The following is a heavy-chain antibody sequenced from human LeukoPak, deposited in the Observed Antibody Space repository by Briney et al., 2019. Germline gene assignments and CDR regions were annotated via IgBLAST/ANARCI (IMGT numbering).Heavy chain of an antibody. V-gene: IGHV3-7*01. D-gene: IGHD6-13*01. J-gene: IGHJ4*02. Sequence: PGGSLRLSCTASAITLSDSWMSWVRQAPGKGLEWVANIKQDGSETNYVDSVKGRFTISRDNAKNSPFLQMSSLRDEDTAVYHCARDDSSSWGFDYWGQGTLVTVSS. CDR2: IKQDGSET. CDR1: AITLSDSW. CDR3: ARDDSSSWGFDY.